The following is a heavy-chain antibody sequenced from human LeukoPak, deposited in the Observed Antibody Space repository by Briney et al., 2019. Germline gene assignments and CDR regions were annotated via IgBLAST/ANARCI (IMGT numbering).Heavy chain of an antibody. V-gene: IGHV4-59*08. CDR3: ARIDRGIINLCYYSYHMDV. CDR2: THHSGHS. D-gene: IGHD3-10*01. J-gene: IGHJ6*03. Sequence: SETLSLTCTASGGSTRNYYWTWIRQPPGKGLEWIGFTHHSGHSDNNPSLKSRVSILLDTPKNQLSLKLGSVTAADTAVYYCARIDRGIINLCYYSYHMDVWGKGITVTVSS. CDR1: GGSTRNYY.